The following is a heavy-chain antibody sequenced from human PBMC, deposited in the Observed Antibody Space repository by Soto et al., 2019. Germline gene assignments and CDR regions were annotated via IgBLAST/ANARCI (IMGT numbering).Heavy chain of an antibody. D-gene: IGHD6-19*01. CDR1: GGSFSGYY. Sequence: SETLSLTCAVYGGSFSGYYWSWIRQPPGKGLEWIGEINHSGSTNYNPSLKSRVTISVDTSKNQFSLKLSSVTAADTAVYYCARGRYSSGWQPFDYWGQGTLVTVSS. CDR2: INHSGST. V-gene: IGHV4-34*01. CDR3: ARGRYSSGWQPFDY. J-gene: IGHJ4*02.